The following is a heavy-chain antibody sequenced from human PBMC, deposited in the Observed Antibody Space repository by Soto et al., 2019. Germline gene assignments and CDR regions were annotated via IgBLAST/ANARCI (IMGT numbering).Heavy chain of an antibody. J-gene: IGHJ5*02. V-gene: IGHV4-59*08. CDR1: GGPITNYY. Sequence: PSETLSLTCTVSGGPITNYYWSWIRQSPGKGLEWIGCSYYSGSTSYNPSLRSRVTISIDTSKTQFSLRLRSVTAADTAVYYCARRQNWNNLFDTWGQGTLVTVSS. CDR3: ARRQNWNNLFDT. CDR2: SYYSGST. D-gene: IGHD1-1*01.